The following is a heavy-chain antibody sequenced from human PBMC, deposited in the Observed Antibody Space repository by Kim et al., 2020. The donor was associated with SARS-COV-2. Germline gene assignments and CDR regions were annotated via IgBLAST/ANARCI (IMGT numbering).Heavy chain of an antibody. D-gene: IGHD3-3*01. CDR2: IYYSGST. CDR3: AGTYVGVVITTGAFDI. CDR1: GGSISSYY. V-gene: IGHV4-59*13. Sequence: SETLSLTCTVSGGSISSYYWSWIRQPPGKGLEWIGYIYYSGSTNYNPSLKSRVTISVDTSKNQFSLKLSSVTAADTAVYYCAGTYVGVVITTGAFDIWGQGTMVTVSS. J-gene: IGHJ3*02.